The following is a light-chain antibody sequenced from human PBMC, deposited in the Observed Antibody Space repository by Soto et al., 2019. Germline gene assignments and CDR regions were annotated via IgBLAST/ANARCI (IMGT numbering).Light chain of an antibody. Sequence: EIVLTQSPGTLSLSPGERATLSCRASQSLSSNYLAWYQQKPGQAPRLLIYGASSRAAGIPDRFSGSGSGTDYTATISSLEAEAFAVYYCQQYGRSTPPRAFGQGTKVEIK. CDR2: GAS. CDR3: QQYGRSTPPRA. CDR1: QSLSSNY. J-gene: IGKJ1*01. V-gene: IGKV3-20*01.